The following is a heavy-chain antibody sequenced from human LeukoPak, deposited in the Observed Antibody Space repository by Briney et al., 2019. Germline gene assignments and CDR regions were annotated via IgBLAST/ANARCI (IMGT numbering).Heavy chain of an antibody. CDR2: INHSGST. CDR1: GYSISSGYY. D-gene: IGHD3-9*01. Sequence: PSETLSLTCTVSGYSISSGYYWGWIRQPPGKGLEWIGEINHSGSTNYNPSLKSRVTISVDTSKNQFSLKLSSVTAADTAVYYCARGGDILTGYYIALTLDYWGQGTLVTVSS. CDR3: ARGGDILTGYYIALTLDY. J-gene: IGHJ4*02. V-gene: IGHV4-38-2*02.